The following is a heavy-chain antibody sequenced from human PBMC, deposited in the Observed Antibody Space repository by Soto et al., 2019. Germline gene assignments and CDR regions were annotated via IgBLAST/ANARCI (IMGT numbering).Heavy chain of an antibody. CDR1: GGTFNSYG. CDR3: ARVRVIRGVIPSNFGH. Sequence: SVKVSCKASGGTFNSYGISWVRQAPGQGLDWMGVIIPLYGTVNYAQKFQGRVSITADKSTSTAYMDLNSLRSDDTAVYYCARVRVIRGVIPSNFGHWGQGTLVTVSS. D-gene: IGHD3-10*01. CDR2: IIPLYGTV. J-gene: IGHJ4*02. V-gene: IGHV1-69*06.